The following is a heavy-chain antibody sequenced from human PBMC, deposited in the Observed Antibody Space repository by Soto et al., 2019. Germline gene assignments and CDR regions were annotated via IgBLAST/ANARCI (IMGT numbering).Heavy chain of an antibody. J-gene: IGHJ4*02. CDR3: ARLYCSSVSCYHDY. Sequence: PSETLSLTCGVSGFPVSYGYYWGWIRQPPGKGLEWLGSIYQSGKTYYNPSLNSRRTRSMATSKNEFSVRLRSVTAADTAVYFCARLYCSSVSCYHDYGGPGVQVAVSS. V-gene: IGHV4-38-2*01. CDR2: IYQSGKT. CDR1: GFPVSYGYY. D-gene: IGHD2-2*01.